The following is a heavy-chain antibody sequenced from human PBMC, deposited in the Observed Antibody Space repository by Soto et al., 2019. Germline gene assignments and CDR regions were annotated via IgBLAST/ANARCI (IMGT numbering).Heavy chain of an antibody. V-gene: IGHV1-2*04. J-gene: IGHJ6*02. CDR1: GYTFIDYY. CDR3: ARYGGRGAPEPSPDMYYYYGLDV. D-gene: IGHD6-13*01. Sequence: QVQLVQSGAEVKKPGASVKVSCKASGYTFIDYYVHWVRQAPGQGLEWMGWINPISGGTNSAPKFQGWVATSRATSIRTAYMELSRLKFDDTAVYYCARYGGRGAPEPSPDMYYYYGLDVWGQGTTVTVSS. CDR2: INPISGGT.